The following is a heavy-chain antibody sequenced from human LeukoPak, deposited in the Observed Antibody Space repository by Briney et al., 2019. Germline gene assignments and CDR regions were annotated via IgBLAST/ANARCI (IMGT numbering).Heavy chain of an antibody. CDR3: ARDGLNYDILTGYY. D-gene: IGHD3-9*01. CDR2: ISSSSSYI. Sequence: PGGSLRLSWAASGFTFSSYSMNWVRQAPGKGLEWVSSISSSSSYIYYADSVKGRFTISRDNAKNSLYLQMNSLRAEDTAVYYCARDGLNYDILTGYYWGQGTLVTVSS. V-gene: IGHV3-21*01. CDR1: GFTFSSYS. J-gene: IGHJ4*02.